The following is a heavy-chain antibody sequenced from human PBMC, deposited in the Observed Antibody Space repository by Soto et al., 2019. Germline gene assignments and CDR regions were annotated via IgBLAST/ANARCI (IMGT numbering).Heavy chain of an antibody. CDR2: ISSDSSTI. CDR3: AREIIIGQ. Sequence: EEKLVESGGGLVQPGGSLRLSCAASGFIFSTYKMNWVRQAPGKVLEWVSYISSDSSTIYYADSVKGRFTISRDNAKNSLYLQMNSLRDEDTAVYYCAREIIIGQWGQGTLVTVSS. D-gene: IGHD3-16*01. CDR1: GFIFSTYK. V-gene: IGHV3-48*02. J-gene: IGHJ4*02.